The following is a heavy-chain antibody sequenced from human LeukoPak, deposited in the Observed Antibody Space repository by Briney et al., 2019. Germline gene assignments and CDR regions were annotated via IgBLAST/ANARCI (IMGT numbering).Heavy chain of an antibody. J-gene: IGHJ4*02. Sequence: ASVKVSCKASGGTFSSYAISWVRQAPGQGLEWMGWINPNSGGTNYAQKFQGRVTMTRDTSISTAYMELSRLRSDDTAVYYCARAYDFWSGSFDYWGQGTLVTVSS. CDR3: ARAYDFWSGSFDY. CDR1: GGTFSSYA. V-gene: IGHV1-2*02. D-gene: IGHD3-3*01. CDR2: INPNSGGT.